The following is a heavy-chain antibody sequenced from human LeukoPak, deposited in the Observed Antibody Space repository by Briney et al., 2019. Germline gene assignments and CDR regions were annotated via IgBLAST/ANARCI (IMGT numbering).Heavy chain of an antibody. CDR3: ARSPDCSGGSCYSNYYYYGMDV. CDR2: IYYSGST. Sequence: PSETLSLTCTVSGGSISSYYWSWIRQPPGKGLEWIGYIYYSGSTNYNPSLKSRVTISVDTSKNQFSLKLSSVTAADTAVYYCARSPDCSGGSCYSNYYYYGMDVWGQGTTVTVSS. V-gene: IGHV4-59*08. J-gene: IGHJ6*02. CDR1: GGSISSYY. D-gene: IGHD2-15*01.